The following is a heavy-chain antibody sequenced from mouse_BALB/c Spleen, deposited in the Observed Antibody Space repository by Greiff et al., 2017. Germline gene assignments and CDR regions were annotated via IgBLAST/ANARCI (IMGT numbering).Heavy chain of an antibody. V-gene: IGHV14-4*02. D-gene: IGHD2-1*01. CDR3: NRGNYVKVDYFDY. CDR1: GFNIKDYY. J-gene: IGHJ2*01. CDR2: IDPENGDT. Sequence: VQLQQSGAELVRSGASVKLSCTASGFNIKDYYMHWVKQRPEQGLEWIGWIDPENGDTEYAPKFQGKATMTADTSSNTAYLQLSSLTSEDTAVYYCNRGNYVKVDYFDYWGQGTTLTVSS.